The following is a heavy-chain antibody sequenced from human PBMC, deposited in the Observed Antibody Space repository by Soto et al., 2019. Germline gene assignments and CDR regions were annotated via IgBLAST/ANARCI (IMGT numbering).Heavy chain of an antibody. CDR2: IYYAGSP. CDR1: GGSISSTGHY. CDR3: ARLMGVVTVDY. D-gene: IGHD2-21*02. Sequence: QLQRQESGPGLLMPSETLSHTCTVSGGSISSTGHYWGWIRQPPGKGLECSGNIYYAGSPYYNPSLKSRVTISVDTSKNDFSLTLTSVTAADTAVYYCARLMGVVTVDYWGQGALVTVSS. J-gene: IGHJ4*02. V-gene: IGHV4-39*02.